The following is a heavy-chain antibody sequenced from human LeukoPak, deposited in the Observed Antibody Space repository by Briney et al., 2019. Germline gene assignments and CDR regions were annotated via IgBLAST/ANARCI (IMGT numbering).Heavy chain of an antibody. D-gene: IGHD6-13*01. J-gene: IGHJ6*02. Sequence: GGSLRLSCAASGFTFSSFWMHWVRQAPGKGLVWVSRVSDDGSTTTYADSVKGRFTISRDNAKNSLYLQMNSLRAEDTAVYYCAREMGAAAGREYYYYYYGMDVWGQGTTVTVSS. CDR3: AREMGAAAGREYYYYYYGMDV. CDR2: VSDDGSTT. V-gene: IGHV3-74*03. CDR1: GFTFSSFW.